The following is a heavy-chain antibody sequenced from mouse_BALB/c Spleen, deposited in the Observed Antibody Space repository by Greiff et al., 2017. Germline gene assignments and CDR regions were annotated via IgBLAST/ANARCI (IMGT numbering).Heavy chain of an antibody. CDR3: TRPYYYGYYYAMDY. J-gene: IGHJ4*01. CDR2: IYPGNSDT. CDR1: GYSFTSYW. V-gene: IGHV1-5*01. Sequence: VHVKQSGTVLARPGASVKMSCKASGYSFTSYWMHWVKQRPGQGLEWIGAIYPGNSDTSYNQKFKGKAKLTAVTSASTAYMELSSLTNEDSAVYYCTRPYYYGYYYAMDYWGQGTSVTVSS. D-gene: IGHD1-2*01.